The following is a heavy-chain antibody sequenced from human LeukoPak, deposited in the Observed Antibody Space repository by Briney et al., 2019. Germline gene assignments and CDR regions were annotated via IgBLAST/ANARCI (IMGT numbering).Heavy chain of an antibody. CDR3: ARVRCSGGSCRSDSYHFDY. D-gene: IGHD2-15*01. J-gene: IGHJ4*02. V-gene: IGHV3-30*04. CDR1: GFTFSSYA. CDR2: ISYDGSNK. Sequence: GRSLRLSCAASGFTFSSYAMHWVRQAPGKGLEWVAVISYDGSNKYYADSVKGRFTISRDNSKNTLYLQMNSLRAEDTAVYYCARVRCSGGSCRSDSYHFDYWGQGTLVTVSS.